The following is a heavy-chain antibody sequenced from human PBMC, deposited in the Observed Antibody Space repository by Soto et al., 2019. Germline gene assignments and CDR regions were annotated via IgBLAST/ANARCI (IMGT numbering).Heavy chain of an antibody. CDR1: GASIRSYY. CDR3: ARGVSSSWYDYYYGMDV. D-gene: IGHD6-13*01. V-gene: IGHV4-4*08. CDR2: VYTSDYT. J-gene: IGHJ6*02. Sequence: SETLSLTCSGSGASIRSYYWHWIRQPPGKGLEWIGYVYTSDYTRYSSSLKSRVTISVDTSKNQFSLKLSSVTAADTAVYFCARGVSSSWYDYYYGMDVWGQGTTVTVSS.